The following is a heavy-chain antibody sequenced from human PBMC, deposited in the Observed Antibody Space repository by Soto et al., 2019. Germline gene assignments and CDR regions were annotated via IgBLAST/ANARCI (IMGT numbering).Heavy chain of an antibody. CDR2: ISGSDGGT. CDR3: AKCRYSSSWFFDS. J-gene: IGHJ4*02. Sequence: GGSLRLSCAASGFTFSSFAMSCVRQAPGKGLEWVSVISGSDGGTHYADSVKGRFAISRDNVKNTLYLQMNSLRAEDTAVYYCAKCRYSSSWFFDSWGQGTLVTVSS. CDR1: GFTFSSFA. D-gene: IGHD6-13*01. V-gene: IGHV3-23*01.